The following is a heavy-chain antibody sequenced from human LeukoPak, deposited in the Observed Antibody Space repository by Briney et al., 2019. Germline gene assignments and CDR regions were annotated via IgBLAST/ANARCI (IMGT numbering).Heavy chain of an antibody. CDR3: AREGGYDSSGYYY. J-gene: IGHJ4*02. CDR2: IYYSGST. V-gene: IGHV4-39*02. CDR1: GGSISSSSYY. Sequence: PSETLSLTCTVSGGSISSSSYYWGWIRQPPGKGLEWIGSIYYSGSTYYNPSLKSRVTISVDTSKNQFSLKLSSVTAADTAVYYCAREGGYDSSGYYYWGQGTLVTVSS. D-gene: IGHD3-22*01.